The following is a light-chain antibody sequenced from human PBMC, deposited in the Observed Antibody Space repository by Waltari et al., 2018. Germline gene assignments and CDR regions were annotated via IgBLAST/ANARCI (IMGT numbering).Light chain of an antibody. J-gene: IGLJ2*01. Sequence: SYELTQPPSVSVYPGQTASIPCSGDKLGDKYACWYQQKPGHSPVLVIYQDSKRPSGIPERFSGSNSGNTATLTISGTQAMDEADYYCQAWDSTYVVFGGGTKLTVL. CDR2: QDS. V-gene: IGLV3-1*01. CDR3: QAWDSTYVV. CDR1: KLGDKY.